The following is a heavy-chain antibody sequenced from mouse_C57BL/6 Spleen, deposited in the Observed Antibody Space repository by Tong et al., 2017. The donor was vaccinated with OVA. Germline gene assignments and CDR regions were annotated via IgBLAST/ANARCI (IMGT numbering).Heavy chain of an antibody. V-gene: IGHV5-4*01. CDR2: ISDGGSYT. J-gene: IGHJ4*01. CDR1: GFTFSSYA. D-gene: IGHD2-3*01. CDR3: ARDLMVVYAMDY. Sequence: EVQLQESGGGLVKPGGSLKLSCAASGFTFSSYAMSWVRQTPEKRLEWVATISDGGSYTYYPDNVKGRFTISRDNAKNNLYLQMSHLKSEDTAMYYCARDLMVVYAMDYWGQGTTLTVSS.